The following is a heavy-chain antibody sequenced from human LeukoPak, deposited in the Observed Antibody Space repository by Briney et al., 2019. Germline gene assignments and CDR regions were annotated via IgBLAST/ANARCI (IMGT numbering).Heavy chain of an antibody. CDR1: GFTFSSYS. V-gene: IGHV3-21*01. D-gene: IGHD3-10*01. CDR3: ARAVDLWFGEFLSSY. CDR2: ISSSSSYI. Sequence: GGSLRLSCAASGFTFSSYSMNWVRQAPGKGLEWVSSISSSSSYIYYADSVKGRFTTFRDTAKNSLYLQRNRLRAEDTAVYYCARAVDLWFGEFLSSYWGQGTLVTVSS. J-gene: IGHJ4*02.